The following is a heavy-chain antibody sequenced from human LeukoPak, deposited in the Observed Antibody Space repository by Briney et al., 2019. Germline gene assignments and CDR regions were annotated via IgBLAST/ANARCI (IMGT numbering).Heavy chain of an antibody. V-gene: IGHV3-43*01. Sequence: GGSLRLSCAASGFTFDDYTIHWVRQAPGKGLEWVSLISWDGGSRYYADSVKGRFTISRDNSKNSLYLQMNSLRAEDTALYYCARHDYGDYSAFDIWGQGTMVTVSS. D-gene: IGHD4-17*01. CDR1: GFTFDDYT. J-gene: IGHJ3*02. CDR3: ARHDYGDYSAFDI. CDR2: ISWDGGSR.